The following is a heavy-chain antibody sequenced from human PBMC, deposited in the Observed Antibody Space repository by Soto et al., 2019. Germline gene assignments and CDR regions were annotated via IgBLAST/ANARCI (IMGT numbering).Heavy chain of an antibody. Sequence: AGESLKISCQTSDEIFNTYWITWVRQMPGGGLEWVGRIDPSDSYTTYNPSLKGHVILSVDKSMNTAYVQWTSLRASDTAMYFCGRDFGSGHADVWGQGTLVTVSS. V-gene: IGHV5-10-1*01. J-gene: IGHJ1*01. D-gene: IGHD1-26*01. CDR3: GRDFGSGHADV. CDR2: IDPSDSYT. CDR1: DEIFNTYW.